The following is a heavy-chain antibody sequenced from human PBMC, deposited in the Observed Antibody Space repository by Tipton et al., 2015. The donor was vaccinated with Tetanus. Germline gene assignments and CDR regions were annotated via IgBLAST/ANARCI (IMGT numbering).Heavy chain of an antibody. CDR2: IYYSGST. Sequence: TLSLTCTVSGGSISGSPYFWNWIRQHPGKGLEWIGYIYYSGSTYYNPSLNGRVTISVDTSKNQFSLKLNSVTAADTAVYYCASDPALMGNFDYWGQGTLVTVSS. V-gene: IGHV4-31*03. D-gene: IGHD2-2*01. J-gene: IGHJ4*02. CDR3: ASDPALMGNFDY. CDR1: GGSISGSPYF.